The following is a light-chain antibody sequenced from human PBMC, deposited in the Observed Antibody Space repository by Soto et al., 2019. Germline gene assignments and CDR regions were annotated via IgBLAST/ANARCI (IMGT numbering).Light chain of an antibody. Sequence: IQMTQSPSSLSASVGDRVTITCRASQSISSYLNWYQQKPGKAPKLLIYAASSLQSGVPSRVSGSGSGTDFTLTISSLKPEDFATYYCQQSYSTPITFGQGTRLEIK. V-gene: IGKV1-39*01. CDR3: QQSYSTPIT. J-gene: IGKJ5*01. CDR2: AAS. CDR1: QSISSY.